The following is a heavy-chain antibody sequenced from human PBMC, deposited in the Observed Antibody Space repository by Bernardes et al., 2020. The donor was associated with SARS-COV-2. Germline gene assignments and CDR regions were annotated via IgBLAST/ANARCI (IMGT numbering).Heavy chain of an antibody. Sequence: GGSLRLSCAASGFTFDDYAMHWVRQAPGKGLEWVSGISWNSGSIGYADSVKGRFTISRDNAKNSLYLQMNSLRAEDTALYYCAKVPENGDLASFDIWGQGTMVTVSS. CDR1: GFTFDDYA. J-gene: IGHJ3*02. D-gene: IGHD4-17*01. CDR2: ISWNSGSI. CDR3: AKVPENGDLASFDI. V-gene: IGHV3-9*01.